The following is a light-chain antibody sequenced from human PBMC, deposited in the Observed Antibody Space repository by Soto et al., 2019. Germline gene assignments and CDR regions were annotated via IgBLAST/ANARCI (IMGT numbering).Light chain of an antibody. CDR3: QHYNFIWT. CDR1: QSISSW. Sequence: DIQMTQSPSTLSAAVGDRVTITCRASQSISSWLAWYQQKPGQAPKLLIYKASTLQSGVPSRFSGSGSGTEFTLTFCTFQPDDSPPYTFQHYNFIWTFAQGPRVPIK. CDR2: KAS. J-gene: IGKJ1*01. V-gene: IGKV1-5*03.